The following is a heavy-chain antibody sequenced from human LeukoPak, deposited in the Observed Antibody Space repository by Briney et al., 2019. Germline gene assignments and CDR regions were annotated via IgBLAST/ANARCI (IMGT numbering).Heavy chain of an antibody. CDR2: IIPILGIA. V-gene: IGHV1-69*04. CDR3: ARDPELPSYDILTGYYDDY. CDR1: GGTFSSYA. J-gene: IGHJ4*02. Sequence: ASVKVSCKASGGTFSSYAISWVRQAPGQGLEWMGRIIPILGIANYAQKFQGRVTITTDKSTSTAYMELSSLRSEDTAVYYCARDPELPSYDILTGYYDDYWGQGTLVTVSS. D-gene: IGHD3-9*01.